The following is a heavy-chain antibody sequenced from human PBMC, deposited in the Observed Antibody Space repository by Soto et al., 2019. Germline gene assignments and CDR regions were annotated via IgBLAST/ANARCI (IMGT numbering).Heavy chain of an antibody. J-gene: IGHJ5*02. CDR1: AGTFSSYA. CDR2: IIPIFGTA. D-gene: IGHD3-22*01. V-gene: IGHV1-69*13. CDR3: ARDPYPGDSSPGNWFDP. Sequence: GDSVKVSCKASAGTFSSYAISWVRQAPGQGLEWMGGIIPIFGTANYAQRFQGRVTITADESTSTAYMELSSLRSEDTAVYYCARDPYPGDSSPGNWFDPWGQGTLVTVSS.